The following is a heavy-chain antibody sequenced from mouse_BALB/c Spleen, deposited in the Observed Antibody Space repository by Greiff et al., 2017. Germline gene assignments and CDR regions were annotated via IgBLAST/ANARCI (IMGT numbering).Heavy chain of an antibody. CDR1: GFNIKDTY. Sequence: VQLQQSGAELVKPGASVKLSCTASGFNIKDTYMHWVKQRPEQGLEWIGRIDPANGNTKYDPKFQGKATITADTSSTTAYLQLSSLTSEDTAVYYCARDGGYEGTYYAMDYWGQGTSVTVSS. CDR3: ARDGGYEGTYYAMDY. D-gene: IGHD2-2*01. V-gene: IGHV14-3*02. J-gene: IGHJ4*01. CDR2: IDPANGNT.